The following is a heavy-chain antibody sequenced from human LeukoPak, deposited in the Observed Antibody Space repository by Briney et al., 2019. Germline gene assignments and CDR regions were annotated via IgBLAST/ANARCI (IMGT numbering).Heavy chain of an antibody. Sequence: SETLSLTCTVSGGSISSYYWSWIRQPPGKGLEWIGYIYYSGSTNYNPSLKSRVTISVDTSKNQFSLKLSSVTAADTAVYYCARGIVDQYYFDYWGQGTLVTVSS. J-gene: IGHJ4*02. CDR3: ARGIVDQYYFDY. V-gene: IGHV4-59*01. CDR2: IYYSGST. CDR1: GGSISSYY. D-gene: IGHD3-22*01.